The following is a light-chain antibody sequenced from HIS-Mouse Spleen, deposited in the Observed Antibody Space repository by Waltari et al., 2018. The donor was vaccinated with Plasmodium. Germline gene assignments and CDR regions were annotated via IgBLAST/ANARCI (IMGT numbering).Light chain of an antibody. Sequence: EIVLTQSPATLSLSPGERATLSCRASQSVSSYLAWYQQKPGQAPSLLIYDASNRATGIPAMFSGSGSGTDFTLTISSLEPEDFAVYYCQQRSNWPPLTFGGGTKVEIK. CDR1: QSVSSY. CDR3: QQRSNWPPLT. V-gene: IGKV3-11*01. CDR2: DAS. J-gene: IGKJ4*01.